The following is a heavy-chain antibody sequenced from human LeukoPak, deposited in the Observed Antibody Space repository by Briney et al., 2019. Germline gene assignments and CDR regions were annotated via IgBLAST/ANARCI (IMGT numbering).Heavy chain of an antibody. D-gene: IGHD3-10*01. CDR1: GFTFSSYW. V-gene: IGHV3-7*01. J-gene: IGHJ4*02. CDR3: ASLWSKYYFDY. CDR2: IKQDGSEK. Sequence: GGSLRLSCAASGFTFSSYWMSWVRQAPGKGLEWVANIKQDGSEKYYVDSMKGRFTISRDNAKNSLYLQMNSLRAEDTAVYYCASLWSKYYFDYWGQGTLVTVSS.